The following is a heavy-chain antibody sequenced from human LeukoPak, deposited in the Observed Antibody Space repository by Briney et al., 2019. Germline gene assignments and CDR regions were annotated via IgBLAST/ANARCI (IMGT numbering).Heavy chain of an antibody. Sequence: GGSLRLSCAASGFTFSSYWMSWVRQAPGKGLEWVTNIKQDGSEKYYVDSVKGRFTTSRDNAKNSLYLQMNSLRAEDTAVYYCARETRRRGIAAAGYFDYWGQGTLLTVSS. CDR2: IKQDGSEK. V-gene: IGHV3-7*01. CDR3: ARETRRRGIAAAGYFDY. J-gene: IGHJ4*02. D-gene: IGHD6-13*01. CDR1: GFTFSSYW.